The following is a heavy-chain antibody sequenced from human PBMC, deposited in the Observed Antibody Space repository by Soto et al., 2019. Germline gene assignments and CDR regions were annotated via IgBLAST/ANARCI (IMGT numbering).Heavy chain of an antibody. D-gene: IGHD2-15*01. CDR2: IYYSGST. V-gene: IGHV4-59*08. CDR3: ARHDSGGSYYYYYYMDV. Sequence: PSETLSLTCTVSGGSISSYYWSWIRQPPGKGLEWIGYIYYSGSTNYNPSLRSRVTISVDTSKNQFSLKLSSVTAADTAVYYCARHDSGGSYYYYYYMDVWGQGTTVTVSS. CDR1: GGSISSYY. J-gene: IGHJ6*03.